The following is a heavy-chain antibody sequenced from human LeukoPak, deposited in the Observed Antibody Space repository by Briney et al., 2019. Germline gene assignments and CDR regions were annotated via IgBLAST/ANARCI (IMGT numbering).Heavy chain of an antibody. D-gene: IGHD2/OR15-2a*01. CDR2: VDVHGQGT. V-gene: IGHV3-74*01. CDR3: ARSNYDSTTFYYHLDL. CDR1: GFTFSSYW. J-gene: IGHJ5*02. Sequence: SGGSLRLSCAASGFTFSSYWMHWVRHAPGKGPVWVSRVDVHGQGTAYADSVKGRFTISRDNAKNTLSLQMNSLSAEDTAVYYCARSNYDSTTFYYHLDLWGQGTLVTVSS.